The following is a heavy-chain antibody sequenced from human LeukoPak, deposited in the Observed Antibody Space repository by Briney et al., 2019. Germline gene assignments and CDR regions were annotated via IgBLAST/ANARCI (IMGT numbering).Heavy chain of an antibody. V-gene: IGHV3-64*01. J-gene: IGHJ4*02. CDR1: GFTFSSHA. CDR3: ARDPHCGSTSCLSSFDY. Sequence: GGSLRLSCAASGFTFSSHAMHWVRQAPGKGLEYVSAISSDGGVTYYANSVKGRFTISRDNSKNTVHLQMGSLRGEDMAVYYCARDPHCGSTSCLSSFDYWGQGTLVTVSS. D-gene: IGHD2-2*01. CDR2: ISSDGGVT.